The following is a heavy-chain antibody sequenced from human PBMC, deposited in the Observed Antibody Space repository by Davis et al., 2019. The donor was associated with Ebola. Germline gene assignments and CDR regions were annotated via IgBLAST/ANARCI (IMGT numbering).Heavy chain of an antibody. D-gene: IGHD2-2*01. CDR3: ARRYCSSTSCLNNWFDP. Sequence: AASVKVSCKASGYNFTSYYMNWVRQAPGQGLEWMGRINPSGGSTGFATKFQGRLTISRDTSASTVYTELSSRKYEGPAVYYWARRYCSSTSCLNNWFDPWGQGTLVTVSS. CDR1: GYNFTSYY. V-gene: IGHV1-46*01. J-gene: IGHJ5*02. CDR2: INPSGGST.